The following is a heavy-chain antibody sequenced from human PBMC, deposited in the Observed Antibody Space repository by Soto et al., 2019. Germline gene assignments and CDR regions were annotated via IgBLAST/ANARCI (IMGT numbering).Heavy chain of an antibody. CDR2: IYYSGST. V-gene: IGHV4-61*01. D-gene: IGHD6-13*01. Sequence: SETLSLTCTVSGGSVSSGSYYWSWIRQPPGKGLEWIGYIYYSGSTNYNPSLKSRVTISVDTSKNQFSLKLSSVTAADTAVYYWARDRIAAAQYCYFDLGGRGTLFTVS. CDR1: GGSVSSGSYY. J-gene: IGHJ2*01. CDR3: ARDRIAAAQYCYFDL.